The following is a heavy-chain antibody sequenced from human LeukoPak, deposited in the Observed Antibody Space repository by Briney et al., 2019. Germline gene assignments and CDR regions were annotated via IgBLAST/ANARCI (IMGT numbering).Heavy chain of an antibody. Sequence: SETLSLTCAVYGGSFSGYYWSWIRQPPGKGLEWIGEINHSGSTNYNPSLKSRVTISVDTSKNQFSLKLSSVTAADTAVYYCARLGIAAAGTPRVLARDYWGQGTLVTVSS. CDR2: INHSGST. V-gene: IGHV4-34*01. CDR1: GGSFSGYY. D-gene: IGHD6-13*01. J-gene: IGHJ4*02. CDR3: ARLGIAAAGTPRVLARDY.